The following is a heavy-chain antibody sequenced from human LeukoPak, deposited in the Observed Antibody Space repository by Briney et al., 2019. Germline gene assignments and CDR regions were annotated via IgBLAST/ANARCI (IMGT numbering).Heavy chain of an antibody. J-gene: IGHJ6*02. Sequence: PGGSLRLSCAASGFTFSSYGMHWVRQAPGKGLEWVAVIWYDGSNKYYADSVKGRFTISRDNSKNTLYLQMNSLRAEDTAVYYCARDPGGSYGPWGYYYGMDVWGQGTTVTVSS. CDR1: GFTFSSYG. D-gene: IGHD1-26*01. V-gene: IGHV3-33*01. CDR3: ARDPGGSYGPWGYYYGMDV. CDR2: IWYDGSNK.